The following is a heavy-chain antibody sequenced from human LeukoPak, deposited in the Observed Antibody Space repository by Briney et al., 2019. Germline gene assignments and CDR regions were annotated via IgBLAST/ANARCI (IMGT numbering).Heavy chain of an antibody. V-gene: IGHV5-51*01. CDR1: GYSFTSYW. CDR3: ARQVVGYSTPYGWFDP. J-gene: IGHJ5*02. CDR2: IYPGDSDT. Sequence: GESLKISCKGSGYSFTSYWIGWVRQMPGKGLEWMGIIYPGDSDTRYSPSFQGHVTISADKSISTAYLQWGSLKASDTAMYYCARQVVGYSTPYGWFDPWGQGTLVTVSS. D-gene: IGHD6-13*01.